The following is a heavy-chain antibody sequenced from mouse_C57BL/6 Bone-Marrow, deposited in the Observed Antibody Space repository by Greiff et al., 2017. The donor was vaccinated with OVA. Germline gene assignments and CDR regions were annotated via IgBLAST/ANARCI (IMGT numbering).Heavy chain of an antibody. CDR1: GFNIKDDY. Sequence: VQLQQSGAELVRPGASVKLSCTASGFNIKDDYMHWVKQRPEQGLEWIGWIDPEHGATSSASNFQGKATITADTSSNTAYLQLSSLTSEDTAVYYCTTCYYYGSSYAWFAYWGQGTLVTVSA. D-gene: IGHD1-1*01. CDR3: TTCYYYGSSYAWFAY. J-gene: IGHJ3*01. CDR2: IDPEHGAT. V-gene: IGHV14-4*01.